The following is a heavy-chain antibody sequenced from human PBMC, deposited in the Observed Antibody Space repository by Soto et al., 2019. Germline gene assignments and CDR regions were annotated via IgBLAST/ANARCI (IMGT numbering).Heavy chain of an antibody. CDR2: ISYTGNT. CDR1: GDSISSRSYY. D-gene: IGHD6-13*01. Sequence: LQESGPGLVKPSETLSLTCSVFGDSISSRSYYWAWIRRPPGMGLEWIASISYTGNTYYTPSLTSRPAISGDTSKNQFSLKLSFVTAADTAVYYCARFSWYDGDSITNYYMDFWGNGATVTVSS. CDR3: ARFSWYDGDSITNYYMDF. J-gene: IGHJ6*03. V-gene: IGHV4-39*01.